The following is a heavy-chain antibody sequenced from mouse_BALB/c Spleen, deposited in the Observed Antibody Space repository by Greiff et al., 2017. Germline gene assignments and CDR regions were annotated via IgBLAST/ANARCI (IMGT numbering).Heavy chain of an antibody. CDR3: ARHGDSSLAMDY. D-gene: IGHD3-3*01. V-gene: IGHV2-6-2*01. CDR2: IWSDGST. Sequence: VQRVESGPDLVAPSQSLSITCTVSGFSLTSYGVHWVRQPPGKGLEWLVVIWSDGSTTYNSALKSRLSISKDNSKSQVFLKMNSLQTDDTAMYYCARHGDSSLAMDYWGQGTSVTVSS. J-gene: IGHJ4*01. CDR1: GFSLTSYG.